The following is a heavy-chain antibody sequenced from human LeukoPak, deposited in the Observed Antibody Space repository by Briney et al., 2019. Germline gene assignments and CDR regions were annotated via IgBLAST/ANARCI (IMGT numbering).Heavy chain of an antibody. CDR1: GYTFTSYY. CDR3: ARDLIGEHFDY. D-gene: IGHD3-10*01. Sequence: ASVKVSCKASGYTFTSYYMHWVRQAPGQGLEWMGIINPSGGSTSYAQKFQGRVTMTRDMSTSTVYMELSSLRSEDTAVYYCARDLIGEHFDYWGQGTLVTVSS. V-gene: IGHV1-46*01. CDR2: INPSGGST. J-gene: IGHJ4*02.